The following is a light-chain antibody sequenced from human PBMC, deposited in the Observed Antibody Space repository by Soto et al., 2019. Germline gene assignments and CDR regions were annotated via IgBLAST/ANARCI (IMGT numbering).Light chain of an antibody. V-gene: IGKV3-11*01. Sequence: EIVLTQSPATLSFSPLEGATLSCRASQSVSSYLAWYQQKPGQAPRLLIYDASNRATGIPARFSGSGSGTDFTLTISSLEPEDFAVYYCQQRSNWPTFGPGT. CDR1: QSVSSY. CDR2: DAS. J-gene: IGKJ3*01. CDR3: QQRSNWPT.